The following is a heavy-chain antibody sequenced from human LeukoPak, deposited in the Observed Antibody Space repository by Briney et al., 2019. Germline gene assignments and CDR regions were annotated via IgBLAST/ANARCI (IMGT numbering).Heavy chain of an antibody. CDR3: AKSVPNVVVTAPSDY. D-gene: IGHD2-21*02. CDR1: KFTFSSYA. Sequence: GGSLRLSCAASKFTFSSYAMSWVRQAPGKGLEWVSAISGSGGSTYYADSVKGRFTISRDNSKNTLYLQMNSLRAEDTAVYYCAKSVPNVVVTAPSDYWGQGTLVTVSS. J-gene: IGHJ4*02. CDR2: ISGSGGST. V-gene: IGHV3-23*01.